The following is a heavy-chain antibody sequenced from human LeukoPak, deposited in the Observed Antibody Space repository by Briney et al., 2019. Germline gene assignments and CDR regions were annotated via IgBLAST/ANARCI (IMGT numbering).Heavy chain of an antibody. V-gene: IGHV4-59*12. Sequence: SETLSLTCTVSGGSISNYYWSWIRQPPGKGLEWIGYIYYTGSTNYNPSLKSRVTMSVDTSKNQFSLKLSSVTAADTAVYYCARGVAAAGSYYFDYWGQGTLVTVSS. J-gene: IGHJ4*02. CDR2: IYYTGST. CDR1: GGSISNYY. D-gene: IGHD6-13*01. CDR3: ARGVAAAGSYYFDY.